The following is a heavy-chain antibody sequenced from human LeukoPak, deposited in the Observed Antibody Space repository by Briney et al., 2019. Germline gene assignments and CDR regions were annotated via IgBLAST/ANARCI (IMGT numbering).Heavy chain of an antibody. CDR3: TREGRGVQFDY. Sequence: PGGFLRLSCAVSGVTFSGSAMHWVRQASGKGLEWVGRIRSKANSYATAYPASGKGRFTIAREDSKNTAYLQMNSLKTEDTAVYYCTREGRGVQFDYWGQGTLVTVSS. D-gene: IGHD3-10*01. CDR1: GVTFSGSA. V-gene: IGHV3-73*01. J-gene: IGHJ4*02. CDR2: IRSKANSYAT.